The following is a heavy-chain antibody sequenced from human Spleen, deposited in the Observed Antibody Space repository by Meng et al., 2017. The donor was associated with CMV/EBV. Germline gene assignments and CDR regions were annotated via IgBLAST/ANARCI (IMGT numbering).Heavy chain of an antibody. CDR2: ISYDGNSK. CDR1: GFTFNNYA. Sequence: GGSLRLSCAASGFTFNNYAMHWVRQAPGKGLGWVAVISYDGNSKYYADSVKGRFTISRDNSKNTLYLQLNSLRPEDTAVYYCARATYDFWSENGCPDYWGQGTLVTVSS. J-gene: IGHJ4*02. V-gene: IGHV3-30-3*01. D-gene: IGHD3-3*01. CDR3: ARATYDFWSENGCPDY.